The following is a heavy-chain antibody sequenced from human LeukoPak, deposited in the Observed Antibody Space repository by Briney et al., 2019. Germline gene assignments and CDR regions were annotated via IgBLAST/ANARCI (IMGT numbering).Heavy chain of an antibody. J-gene: IGHJ4*02. CDR2: TCYRSTWSF. CDR1: GDSVSSRTTA. D-gene: IGHD6-13*01. Sequence: SQTLSLTCAITGDSVSSRTTAWNWMRQSPSRGLQGLGRTCYRSTWSFEYAVSVQSRITINPDTSKNQFSLQLNSVTPEDTAVYYCARGLASTGFDSWGQGTLVTVSS. CDR3: ARGLASTGFDS. V-gene: IGHV6-1*01.